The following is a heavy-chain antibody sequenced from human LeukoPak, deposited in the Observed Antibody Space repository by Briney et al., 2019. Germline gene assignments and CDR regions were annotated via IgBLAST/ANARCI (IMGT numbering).Heavy chain of an antibody. J-gene: IGHJ3*02. CDR1: GGSISSGGYY. CDR2: IYYSGST. V-gene: IGHV4-31*03. Sequence: PSETLPLTCTVSGGSISSGGYYWSWIRQHPGKGLEWIGYIYYSGSTYYNPSLKSRVTISVDTSKNQFSLKLSSVTAADTAVYYCARVSPGRGSYFPFDIWGQGTMVTVSS. CDR3: ARVSPGRGSYFPFDI. D-gene: IGHD1-26*01.